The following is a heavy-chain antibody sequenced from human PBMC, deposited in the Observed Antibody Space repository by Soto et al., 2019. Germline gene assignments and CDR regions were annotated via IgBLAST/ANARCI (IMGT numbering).Heavy chain of an antibody. CDR2: INAVVAGT. CDR1: GFSFSTYT. CDR3: VKDRHPDGIWTFDF. J-gene: IGHJ4*02. D-gene: IGHD3-9*01. Sequence: PGGSLRLSCAASGFSFSTYTMSWVPQAPGKGLERGSAINAVVAGTNYADSVKGRFTISRDNAKNILFLQMNSLTVEDTAIYYCVKDRHPDGIWTFDFWGQGTLVTVSS. V-gene: IGHV3-23*01.